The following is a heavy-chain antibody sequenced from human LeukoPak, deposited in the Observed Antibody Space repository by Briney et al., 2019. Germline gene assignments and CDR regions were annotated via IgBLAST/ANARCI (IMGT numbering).Heavy chain of an antibody. Sequence: SETLSLSCTVSGGSISSGTFYWAWIRQPPGKGLEWIGSIYYSGSTHYNPSLKSRVTISVDTSKNQFSLKLNSVTAADTAVYFCARDARDGYNSNLDYWGQGALVTVSS. J-gene: IGHJ4*02. D-gene: IGHD5-24*01. CDR1: GGSISSGTFY. V-gene: IGHV4-39*02. CDR2: IYYSGST. CDR3: ARDARDGYNSNLDY.